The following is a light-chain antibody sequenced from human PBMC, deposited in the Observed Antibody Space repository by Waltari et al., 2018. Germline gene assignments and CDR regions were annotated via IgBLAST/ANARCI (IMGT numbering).Light chain of an antibody. V-gene: IGKV3-20*01. Sequence: EIVLTQSPSTLSLSPGERPTLSCRANQSVGRFLAWYQQKPGQAPRLLIYHASIRATGIPDRFSGSGSGTDFSLTISGLEPEDFAVYYCQKYVNLPATFGQGTKVEIK. CDR3: QKYVNLPAT. CDR1: QSVGRF. CDR2: HAS. J-gene: IGKJ1*01.